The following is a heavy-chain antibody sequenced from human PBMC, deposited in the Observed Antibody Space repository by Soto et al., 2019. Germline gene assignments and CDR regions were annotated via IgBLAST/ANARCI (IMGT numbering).Heavy chain of an antibody. J-gene: IGHJ5*02. CDR2: IYDTGST. V-gene: IGHV4-59*01. CDR3: ARSHHLRFAPLFDP. Sequence: QVQLQESGPGLVKPSETLSLTCTVSGGSISSYYWSWIRQPPGKGLEWFGYIYDTGSTNYNPSLKSRVTKSVDTPKNQFSLKGNSVTAADTAIYYCARSHHLRFAPLFDPWGQGTPVTVSS. CDR1: GGSISSYY. D-gene: IGHD3-16*01.